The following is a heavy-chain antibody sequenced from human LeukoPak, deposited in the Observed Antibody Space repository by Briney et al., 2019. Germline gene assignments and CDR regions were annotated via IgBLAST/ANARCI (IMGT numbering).Heavy chain of an antibody. V-gene: IGHV3-30-3*01. CDR3: ARDLTRTTDIDS. J-gene: IGHJ4*02. D-gene: IGHD1-7*01. Sequence: GGSLRLSCAASGFTFSSYAIDWVRQAPGKGLEWVALISYDGSKKYYAESVKGRFTISRDNAKNSLYLQMNSLRDEDTAVYYCARDLTRTTDIDSWGQGTLVTVSS. CDR1: GFTFSSYA. CDR2: ISYDGSKK.